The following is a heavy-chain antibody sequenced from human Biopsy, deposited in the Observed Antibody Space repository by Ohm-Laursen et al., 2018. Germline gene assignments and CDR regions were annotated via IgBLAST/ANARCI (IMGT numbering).Heavy chain of an antibody. J-gene: IGHJ3*02. CDR1: GGSMTGYE. CDR2: IYYSGGT. Sequence: TLSLTCSVSGGSMTGYEWSWIRLAPGKGLEWIGYIYYSGGTKYNPSLASRVTFSVDTSKSQFSLKLYSVTAADTAVYYCARVEAGTYDALDIWGQGTLVAVSA. V-gene: IGHV4-59*01. D-gene: IGHD1-26*01. CDR3: ARVEAGTYDALDI.